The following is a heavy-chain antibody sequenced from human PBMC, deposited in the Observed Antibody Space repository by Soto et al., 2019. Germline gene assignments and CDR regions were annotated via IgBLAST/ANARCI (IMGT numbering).Heavy chain of an antibody. J-gene: IGHJ6*02. D-gene: IGHD1-26*01. CDR3: AKDLGGATTGDYYYGMDV. CDR2: ISYDGSNK. V-gene: IGHV3-30*18. Sequence: GGSLRLSCAASGFTFSSYGMHWVRQAPGKGLEWVAVISYDGSNKYYADSVKGRFTISRDNSKNTLYLQMNSLRAEDTAVYYCAKDLGGATTGDYYYGMDVWGQGTTVTVSS. CDR1: GFTFSSYG.